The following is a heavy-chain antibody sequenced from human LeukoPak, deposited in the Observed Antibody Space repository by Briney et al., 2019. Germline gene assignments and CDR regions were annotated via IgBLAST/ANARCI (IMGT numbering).Heavy chain of an antibody. D-gene: IGHD3-22*01. Sequence: PGGSLRLSCAASGFTFSSYSMNWVRQAPGKGLEWVAVISYDGSNKYYADSVKGRFTISRDNSKNTLYLQMNSLRAEDTAVYYCARGFLYYYDSLAVFDYWGQGTLVTVSS. CDR1: GFTFSSYS. V-gene: IGHV3-30*03. CDR2: ISYDGSNK. CDR3: ARGFLYYYDSLAVFDY. J-gene: IGHJ4*02.